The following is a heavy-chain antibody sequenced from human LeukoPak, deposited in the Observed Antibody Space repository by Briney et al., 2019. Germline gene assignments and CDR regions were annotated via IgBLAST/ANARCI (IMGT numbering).Heavy chain of an antibody. CDR2: ISGIGGST. CDR3: ARMESWVLPTGPRGFDH. Sequence: PGGSLRLSCAASGFTFSKYAMNWVRQAPGKGLEWLSTISGIGGSTYYSDSVKGRFTISRDNSKNTLYLQLSTLRAEDTAVYYCARMESWVLPTGPRGFDHWGQGTLVTVSS. J-gene: IGHJ4*02. V-gene: IGHV3-23*01. CDR1: GFTFSKYA. D-gene: IGHD4/OR15-4a*01.